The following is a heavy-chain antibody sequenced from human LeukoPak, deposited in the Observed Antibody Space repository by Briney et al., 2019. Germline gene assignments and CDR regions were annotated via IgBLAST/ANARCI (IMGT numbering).Heavy chain of an antibody. D-gene: IGHD1-1*01. CDR3: AKELASNLPFDY. V-gene: IGHV3-23*01. J-gene: IGHJ4*02. CDR1: RFTFNNYA. CDR2: ISHNGRDT. Sequence: GGSLRLSCAASRFTFNNYAMRWVRHAPGEGLEWVAAISHNGRDTYYTDSVQGRFTISRENSKKILKLQIDSLLAEHTAVYYCAKELASNLPFDYWGQGTLVTVSS.